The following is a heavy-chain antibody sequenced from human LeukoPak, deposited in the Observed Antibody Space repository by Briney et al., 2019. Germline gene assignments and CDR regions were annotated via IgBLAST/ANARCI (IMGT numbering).Heavy chain of an antibody. CDR2: SSSSSTI. CDR3: AKDTEYYDSSGPM. CDR1: GFTFSSYS. V-gene: IGHV3-48*01. D-gene: IGHD3-22*01. J-gene: IGHJ4*02. Sequence: PGGSLRLSCAASGFTFSSYSMHWVRQAPGKGLEWVSYSSSSSTIYYADSVKGRFTISRDNSKSTLYLQMNSLRAEDTAVCYCAKDTEYYDSSGPMWGQGTLVTVSS.